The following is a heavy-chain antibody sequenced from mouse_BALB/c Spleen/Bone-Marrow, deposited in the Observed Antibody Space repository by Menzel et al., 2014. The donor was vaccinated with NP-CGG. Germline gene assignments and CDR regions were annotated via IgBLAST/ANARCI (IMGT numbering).Heavy chain of an antibody. J-gene: IGHJ3*01. V-gene: IGHV14-3*02. Sequence: EVQLQQSGAELVMPGASVKLSCTASGFNIKDTYMHWVKQRPEQGLEWIGRIDPAIGNTKYDPKFQGKATITADTSSNTAYLQLSSLTSEDTAVYYSARGYDEGFAYWGQGTLVTVSA. D-gene: IGHD2-14*01. CDR3: ARGYDEGFAY. CDR2: IDPAIGNT. CDR1: GFNIKDTY.